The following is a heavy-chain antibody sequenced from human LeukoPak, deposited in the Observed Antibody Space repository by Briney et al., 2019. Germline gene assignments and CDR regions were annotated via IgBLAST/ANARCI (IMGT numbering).Heavy chain of an antibody. CDR3: ASTHCASPSCYSYYYSGLDV. CDR2: IYYSGST. V-gene: IGHV4-39*01. J-gene: IGHJ6*02. D-gene: IGHD2-2*01. CDR1: GDSTSSDRYY. Sequence: PSETLSLTCTVSGDSTSSDRYYGGWVRQPPGKGLEWIGNIYYSGSTYYNPSLKSRVTMSVDTSKNQFFLKLNSVTAADTAVYYCASTHCASPSCYSYYYSGLDVWGQGTTVIVSS.